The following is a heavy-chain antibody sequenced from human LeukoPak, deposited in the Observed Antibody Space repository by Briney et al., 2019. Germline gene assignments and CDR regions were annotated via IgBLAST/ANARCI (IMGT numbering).Heavy chain of an antibody. J-gene: IGHJ5*02. Sequence: ASVKVSCKASGYTFTGYYMHWVRQAPGQGLEWMGWINPNSGSTNYAQKFQGRVTITTDESTSTAYMELSSLRSEDTAVYYCATSWEYRDPWGQGTLVTVSS. CDR3: ATSWEYRDP. CDR2: INPNSGST. V-gene: IGHV1-2*02. CDR1: GYTFTGYY. D-gene: IGHD1-26*01.